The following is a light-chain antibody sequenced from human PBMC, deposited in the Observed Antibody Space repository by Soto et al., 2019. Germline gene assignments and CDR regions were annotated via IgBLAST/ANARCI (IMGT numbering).Light chain of an antibody. Sequence: QSVLTQPPSVSGAPGQTITISCTGSSSNIGAGYDVHWYQQLPGRAPKLLIYGNNNRPSGVPDRFSGSKSGTTASLTISGLQAEDEANYYCTSYTPGGAFVVFGGGTKLTVL. J-gene: IGLJ2*01. V-gene: IGLV1-40*01. CDR2: GNN. CDR3: TSYTPGGAFVV. CDR1: SSNIGAGYD.